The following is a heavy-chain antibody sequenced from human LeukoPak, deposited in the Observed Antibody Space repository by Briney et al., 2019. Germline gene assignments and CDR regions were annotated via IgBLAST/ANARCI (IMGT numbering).Heavy chain of an antibody. Sequence: GASVKVSCKASGGTFSSFAISWVRQAPGQGLEWMGRISPINGDTSYGQKFQGWVTLTRDTSISTAYVDLSRLTSDDTAVYYCARDRGFGAYFYFDLWGRGTLVTVSS. D-gene: IGHD3-10*01. J-gene: IGHJ2*01. CDR3: ARDRGFGAYFYFDL. V-gene: IGHV1-2*04. CDR2: ISPINGDT. CDR1: GGTFSSFA.